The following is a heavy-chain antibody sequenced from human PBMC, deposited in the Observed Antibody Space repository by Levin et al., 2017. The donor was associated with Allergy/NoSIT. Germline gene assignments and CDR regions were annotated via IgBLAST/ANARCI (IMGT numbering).Heavy chain of an antibody. V-gene: IGHV3-7*01. J-gene: IGHJ6*02. CDR3: AREEGWGYHYGMDV. CDR1: GFTFTTFW. CDR2: IERDGSET. D-gene: IGHD3-16*02. Sequence: SCAASGFTFTTFWMTWVRQAPGKGLEWVANIERDGSETYYVDSVKGRFTISRDNAKNSVYLEMNSLRVDDTADYYCAREEGWGYHYGMDVWGQGTTVTVSS.